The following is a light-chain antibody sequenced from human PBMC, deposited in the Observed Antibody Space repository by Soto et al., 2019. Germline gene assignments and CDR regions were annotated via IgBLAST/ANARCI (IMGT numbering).Light chain of an antibody. CDR1: QSVNGF. CDR2: RIF. J-gene: IGKJ1*01. Sequence: EIVMTQSPGTLSVFPGESVTLSCRASQSVNGFLDWFQHKPGQAPRLVLKRIFIRAIGVPARFSGSGSETEFTLTNNGLQSEDSGVYYCLQHYAWPWTFGQGTKVEIK. CDR3: LQHYAWPWT. V-gene: IGKV3-15*01.